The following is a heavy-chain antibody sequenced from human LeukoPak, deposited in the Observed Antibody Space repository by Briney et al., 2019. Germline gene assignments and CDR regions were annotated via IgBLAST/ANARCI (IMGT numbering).Heavy chain of an antibody. D-gene: IGHD3-22*01. CDR1: GFTFSSYS. Sequence: PGGSLRLSCAAPGFTFSSYSMNWVRQAPGKGLEWVSSISSSSRYIYYADSLRGRFTISRDNAKNSLYLQMNSLRAEDTAVYHCARVGSYYHSSGYEFVVDYWGQGTLVTVSS. J-gene: IGHJ4*02. CDR2: ISSSSRYI. V-gene: IGHV3-21*01. CDR3: ARVGSYYHSSGYEFVVDY.